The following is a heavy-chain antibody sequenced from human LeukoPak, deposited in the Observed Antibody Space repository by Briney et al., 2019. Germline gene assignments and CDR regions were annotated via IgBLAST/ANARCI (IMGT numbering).Heavy chain of an antibody. J-gene: IGHJ3*02. CDR2: IYENDEK. CDR3: AHRHRGVASDI. CDR1: GFPLSSGAVG. D-gene: IGHD2-15*01. V-gene: IGHV2-5*01. Sequence: SGPTLVNPTQTLTLTCTFSGFPLSSGAVGVGWIRQPPGGALEWLGVIYENDEKLYSSSLQNRLSITKDTSKNQVVLTMANMDPVDTATYYCAHRHRGVASDIWGQGTMVTVSS.